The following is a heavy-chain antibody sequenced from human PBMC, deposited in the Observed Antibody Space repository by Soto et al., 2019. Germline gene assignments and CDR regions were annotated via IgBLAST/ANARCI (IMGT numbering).Heavy chain of an antibody. CDR2: INQDGGEK. Sequence: GGSLRLSCAASGLTFSRYWMTWVRQSPGKGLEWVANINQDGGEKWYADSVKGRFTVSRDNAKNSVFLQMGSLRVEDTAMYYCVDSHGYWAQGTLDLVSS. V-gene: IGHV3-7*02. CDR1: GLTFSRYW. CDR3: VDSHGY. J-gene: IGHJ4*02.